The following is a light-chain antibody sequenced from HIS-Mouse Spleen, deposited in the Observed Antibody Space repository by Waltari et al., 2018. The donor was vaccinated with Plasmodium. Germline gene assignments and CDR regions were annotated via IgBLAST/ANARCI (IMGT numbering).Light chain of an antibody. J-gene: IGKJ2*01. CDR1: QSVSSSY. V-gene: IGKV3-20*01. CDR2: GAS. CDR3: QQYGSSPYT. Sequence: EIVFTQSPGTLSLSTGESATLSCRASQSVSSSYLAWYQQKPGQAPRLLIYGASSRATGIPDRFSGSGSGTDFTLTISRLEPEDFAVYYCQQYGSSPYTFGQGTKLEIK.